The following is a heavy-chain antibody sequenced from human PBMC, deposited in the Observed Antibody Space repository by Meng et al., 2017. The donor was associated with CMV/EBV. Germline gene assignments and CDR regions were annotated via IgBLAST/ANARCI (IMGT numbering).Heavy chain of an antibody. CDR1: GFTFSDYY. V-gene: IGHV3-11*05. CDR3: ARDRTGYPFDY. D-gene: IGHD3/OR15-3a*01. J-gene: IGHJ4*02. CDR2: ISSSSSYT. Sequence: RVEVGGALVKLGGYLRLSCAASGFTFSDYYMSWIRQAPGKGLEWVSYISSSSSYTNYADSVKGRFTISRDNAKNSLYLQMNSLRAEDTVVYYCARDRTGYPFDYWGQGTLVTVSS.